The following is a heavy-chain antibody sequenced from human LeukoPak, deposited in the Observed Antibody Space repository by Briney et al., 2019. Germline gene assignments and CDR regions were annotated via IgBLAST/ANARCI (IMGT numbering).Heavy chain of an antibody. Sequence: SETLSLTCAVYGGSFSGYYWSWIRQPPGKGLEWIGEINHSGSTNYNPSLKSRVTISVDTSKNQLSLKLSSVTAADTAVYYCATGDYSYFDYWGQGTLVTVSS. J-gene: IGHJ4*02. D-gene: IGHD4-11*01. CDR1: GGSFSGYY. CDR3: ATGDYSYFDY. CDR2: INHSGST. V-gene: IGHV4-34*01.